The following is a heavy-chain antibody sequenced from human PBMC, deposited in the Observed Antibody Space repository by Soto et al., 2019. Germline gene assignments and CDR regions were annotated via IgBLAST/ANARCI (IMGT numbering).Heavy chain of an antibody. CDR1: CGSFSGYY. V-gene: IGHV4-34*01. J-gene: IGHJ5*02. CDR2: INHSGST. Sequence: SETLSLTFAVYCGSFSGYYCIWILPPPLNGLEWIGEINHSGSTNYNPSLKSRVTISVDTSKNQFSLKLSSVTAADTAVYYCARVIGDYIWGSYRLSHLDTWGQGTLVTVSS. CDR3: ARVIGDYIWGSYRLSHLDT. D-gene: IGHD3-16*02.